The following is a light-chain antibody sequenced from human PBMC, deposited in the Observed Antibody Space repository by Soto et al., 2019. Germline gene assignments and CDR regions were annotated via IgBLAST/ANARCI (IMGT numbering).Light chain of an antibody. J-gene: IGKJ1*01. V-gene: IGKV4-1*01. CDR1: RSVCSTSNNKNY. CDR2: KAS. Sequence: DIVMTQSPESLAVSLGEMAAISCNSSRSVCSTSNNKNYLAWYQQKPGKAPKLLIYKASTLKSGVPSRFNGSGSGTEFTLTISSLQPDDFATYYCQHYNSYSEAFGQGTKVDIK. CDR3: QHYNSYSEA.